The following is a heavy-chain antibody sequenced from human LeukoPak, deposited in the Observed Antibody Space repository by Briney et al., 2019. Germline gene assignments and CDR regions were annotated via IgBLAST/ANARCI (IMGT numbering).Heavy chain of an antibody. CDR3: ARAGYYGDYGDY. J-gene: IGHJ4*02. Sequence: VKXXCKASGYTFISYGISWVRQAPGQGLEWMGWISAYNGNTNYAQKLQGRVTMTTDTSTSTAYMELRSLRSDDTAVYYCARAGYYGDYGDYWGQGTLVTVSS. CDR2: ISAYNGNT. V-gene: IGHV1-18*04. D-gene: IGHD4-17*01. CDR1: GYTFISYG.